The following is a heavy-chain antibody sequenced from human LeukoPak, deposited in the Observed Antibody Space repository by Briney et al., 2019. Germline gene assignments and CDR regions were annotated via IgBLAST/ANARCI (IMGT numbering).Heavy chain of an antibody. CDR3: AREVLVEMATIFSGWFDP. CDR2: IYYSGST. V-gene: IGHV4-39*02. Sequence: SETLSLTCTVSGGSISSSSYYWGWIRQPPGKGLEWIGSIYYSGSTYYNPSLKSRVTISVDTSKNQFSLKLSSVTAADTAVYYCAREVLVEMATIFSGWFDPWGQGTLVTVSS. J-gene: IGHJ5*02. CDR1: GGSISSSSYY. D-gene: IGHD5-24*01.